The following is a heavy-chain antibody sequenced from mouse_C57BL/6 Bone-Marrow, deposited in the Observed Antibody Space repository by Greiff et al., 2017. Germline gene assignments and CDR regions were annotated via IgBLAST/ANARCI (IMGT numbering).Heavy chain of an antibody. J-gene: IGHJ1*01. CDR1: GYTFTNYW. CDR3: ASSVVGSHWYFDG. V-gene: IGHV1-63*01. Sequence: QVQLQQSGAELVRPGTSVKMSCKASGYTFTNYWIGWAKQRPGHGLEWIGDLYPGGGYANYNEKFKGKATLTADQSSSTAYMQFSSLTSEDSALYCCASSVVGSHWYFDGWGGGTTVTVSS. D-gene: IGHD1-1*01. CDR2: LYPGGGYA.